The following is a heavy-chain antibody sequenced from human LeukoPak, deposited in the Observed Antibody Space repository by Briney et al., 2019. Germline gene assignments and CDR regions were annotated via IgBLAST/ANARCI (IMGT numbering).Heavy chain of an antibody. D-gene: IGHD2/OR15-2a*01. J-gene: IGHJ6*02. CDR1: GFTFSSYA. Sequence: GGSLRLSCAASGFTFSSYAMSWVRQAPGNGLEWVSAISGSGGSTYYADSVKGRFTISRDSSKNTLYLQMNSLRPEDTAVYYCATDTNSGLDVWGRGTTVTVSS. CDR2: ISGSGGST. CDR3: ATDTNSGLDV. V-gene: IGHV3-23*01.